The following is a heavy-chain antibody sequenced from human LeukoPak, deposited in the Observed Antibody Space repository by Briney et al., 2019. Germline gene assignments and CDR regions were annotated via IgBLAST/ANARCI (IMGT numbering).Heavy chain of an antibody. V-gene: IGHV1-18*01. J-gene: IGHJ4*02. D-gene: IGHD6-19*01. Sequence: ASVKVSFKAFGYTLTDYGITWVRQAPGQGLDWMGWISPYNGNTNSAQKVQGRVTMTSDTSTSTAYMELRSLRSDDTAVYYCARGGIRVAGTFDYWGQGTLVTVSS. CDR2: ISPYNGNT. CDR3: ARGGIRVAGTFDY. CDR1: GYTLTDYG.